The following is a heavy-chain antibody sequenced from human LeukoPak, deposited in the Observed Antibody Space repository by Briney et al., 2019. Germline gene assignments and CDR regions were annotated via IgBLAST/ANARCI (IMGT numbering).Heavy chain of an antibody. CDR2: IYYSGST. CDR3: ARQEMATILDAFDI. D-gene: IGHD5-24*01. J-gene: IGHJ3*02. Sequence: SETLSLTCTVSGGSISSSSYYWGWIRQPPGKGLEWIGSIYYSGSTYYNPSLKSRVTISVDTSKNQFSLKLSSVTAADTAMYYCARQEMATILDAFDIWGQGTMVTVSS. CDR1: GGSISSSSYY. V-gene: IGHV4-39*07.